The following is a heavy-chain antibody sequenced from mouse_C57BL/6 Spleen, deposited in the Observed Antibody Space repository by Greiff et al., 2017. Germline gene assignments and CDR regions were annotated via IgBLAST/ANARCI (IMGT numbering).Heavy chain of an antibody. CDR2: INPSNGGT. Sequence: QVQLQQPGTELVKPGASVKLSCKASGYTFTSYWLHWVKQRPGQGLEWIGNINPSNGGTNYNEKFKSKATLTVDKSSSTAYMQLSSLTSEDSAVYYCARGVITTVVALYAMDYWGQGTSVTVSS. CDR3: ARGVITTVVALYAMDY. V-gene: IGHV1-53*01. D-gene: IGHD1-1*01. J-gene: IGHJ4*01. CDR1: GYTFTSYW.